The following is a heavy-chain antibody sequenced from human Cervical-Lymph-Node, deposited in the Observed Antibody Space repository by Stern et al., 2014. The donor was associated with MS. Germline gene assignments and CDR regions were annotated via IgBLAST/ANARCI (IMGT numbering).Heavy chain of an antibody. V-gene: IGHV1-46*01. J-gene: IGHJ6*02. Sequence: QVQVVQSGAEVKKPGASVKVSCKASEYTFTSYYIHWVRQAPGQGLEWMGIINPSGGSKSYAQKFQGRVTMTRDTSTSTVYMELSSLRSEDTAVYYCAREVAGHRLGMMDVWGQGTTVTVSS. CDR3: AREVAGHRLGMMDV. CDR1: EYTFTSYY. CDR2: INPSGGSK. D-gene: IGHD6-19*01.